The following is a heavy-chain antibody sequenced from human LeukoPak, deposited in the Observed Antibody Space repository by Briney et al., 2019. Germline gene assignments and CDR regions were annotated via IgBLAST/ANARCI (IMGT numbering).Heavy chain of an antibody. CDR1: GFTFSTYL. J-gene: IGHJ4*02. V-gene: IGHV3-74*01. D-gene: IGHD2-15*01. CDR2: INSDGSST. CDR3: AKPAYCSGGSCYSIGYFDY. Sequence: SGGSLRLSCAASGFTFSTYLMHWVRHPPGKGLVWVSRINSDGSSTDYADSVKGRFTISRDNSKNTLYLQMNSLRAEDTAVYYCAKPAYCSGGSCYSIGYFDYWGQGTLVTVSS.